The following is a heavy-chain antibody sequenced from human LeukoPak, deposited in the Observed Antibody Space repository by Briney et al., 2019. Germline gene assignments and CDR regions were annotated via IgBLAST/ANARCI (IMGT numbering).Heavy chain of an antibody. J-gene: IGHJ5*02. CDR3: ARAALGSGNNWFDP. D-gene: IGHD3-10*01. V-gene: IGHV4-59*01. Sequence: SETLSLTCTVSGGSISSYYWSWIRQPPGKGLEWIGYIYYSGSTNYNPSLKSRVTISVDTSKNQFPLKLSSVTAADTAVYYCARAALGSGNNWFDPWGQGTLVTVSS. CDR1: GGSISSYY. CDR2: IYYSGST.